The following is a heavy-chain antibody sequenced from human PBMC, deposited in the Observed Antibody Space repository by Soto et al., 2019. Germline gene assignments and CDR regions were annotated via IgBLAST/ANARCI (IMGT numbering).Heavy chain of an antibody. Sequence: SETLSLTCTVSGGSISSSSYYWGWIRQPPGKGLEWIGSIYYTGSTYYNPSLKSRVTKSLGTSKNQFSLKLSSVTAADTAVYYCARQIAAAGTLRPSTDFDPWGQGTLVTVSS. J-gene: IGHJ5*02. CDR3: ARQIAAAGTLRPSTDFDP. CDR1: GGSISSSSYY. CDR2: IYYTGST. D-gene: IGHD6-13*01. V-gene: IGHV4-39*01.